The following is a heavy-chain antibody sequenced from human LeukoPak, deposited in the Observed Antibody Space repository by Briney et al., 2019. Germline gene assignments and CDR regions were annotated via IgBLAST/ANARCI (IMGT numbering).Heavy chain of an antibody. CDR3: AREELYYYGSGSYFGDYYYMDV. J-gene: IGHJ6*03. Sequence: SETLSLTRTVSVGSLSSYYWSWIRQPARKGLEWVGRIYTSGSTHYNPSLKSRVTMSVDTSKNQFSLKLSSVTAADTAVYYCAREELYYYGSGSYFGDYYYMDVWGKGTTVTVSS. V-gene: IGHV4-4*07. CDR2: IYTSGST. CDR1: VGSLSSYY. D-gene: IGHD3-10*01.